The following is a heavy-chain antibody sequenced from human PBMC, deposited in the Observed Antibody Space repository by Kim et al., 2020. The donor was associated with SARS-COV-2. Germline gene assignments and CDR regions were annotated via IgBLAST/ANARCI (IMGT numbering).Heavy chain of an antibody. J-gene: IGHJ6*02. D-gene: IGHD2-8*01. Sequence: TIYNPSLKSRGTISVDTSKNQFSRKLSSVTAADTAVYYCARTKYYYGMDVWGQGTTVTVSS. CDR3: ARTKYYYGMDV. V-gene: IGHV4-34*01. CDR2: T.